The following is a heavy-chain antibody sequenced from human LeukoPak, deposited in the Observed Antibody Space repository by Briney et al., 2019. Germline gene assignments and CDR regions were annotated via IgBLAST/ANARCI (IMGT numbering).Heavy chain of an antibody. D-gene: IGHD5-18*01. CDR2: ISHSGSS. V-gene: IGHV4-30-2*01. CDR1: GDSISSGGYS. J-gene: IGHJ4*02. Sequence: SQTLSLTCAVSGDSISSGGYSWSWIRQPPGKGLEWIGFISHSGSSYYNPSLKSRVTISVDTSKNQFSVKLSSVTAADTAMYYCARGDTTMVYFDYWGQGTLVTVPS. CDR3: ARGDTTMVYFDY.